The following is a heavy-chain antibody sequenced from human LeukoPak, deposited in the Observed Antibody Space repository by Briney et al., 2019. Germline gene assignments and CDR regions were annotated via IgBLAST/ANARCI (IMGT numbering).Heavy chain of an antibody. D-gene: IGHD3-3*01. CDR3: AKMEGQRLYDYCMDV. J-gene: IGHJ6*03. V-gene: IGHV3-23*01. CDR2: MSGSGYYT. CDR1: GFTFSSYS. Sequence: GGSLRLSCAASGFTFSSYSMNWVRQAPGKGLEWVSAMSGSGYYTYYVESVKGRFTISRDNSKNTLYLHMNSLRADDTAVYYCAKMEGQRLYDYCMDVWGRGTTVTVSS.